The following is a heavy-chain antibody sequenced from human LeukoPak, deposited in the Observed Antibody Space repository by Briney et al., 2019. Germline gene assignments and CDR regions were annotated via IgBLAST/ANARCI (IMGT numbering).Heavy chain of an antibody. CDR1: GFIFSSYS. CDR3: ARNRFPITGTTNNYYYMDV. V-gene: IGHV3-48*04. CDR2: ISSSSTTI. J-gene: IGHJ6*03. D-gene: IGHD1-7*01. Sequence: GGTLRLSCAASGFIFSSYSMNWVRQAPGKGLEWLSYISSSSTTIYYADSVKGRFTISRDNAKNSLYLQMNSLKAEDTAVYYCARNRFPITGTTNNYYYMDVWGKGATVTVSS.